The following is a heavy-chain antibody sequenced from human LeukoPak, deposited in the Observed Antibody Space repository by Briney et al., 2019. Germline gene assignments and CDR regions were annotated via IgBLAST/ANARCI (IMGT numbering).Heavy chain of an antibody. CDR3: ASRFCGSEDCFSSDTFHV. CDR2: LYSTGST. D-gene: IGHD2-21*02. V-gene: IGHV4-39*02. CDR1: GASIRSTKYY. J-gene: IGHJ3*01. Sequence: SETLSLTCGVSGASIRSTKYYWAWIRQPPGKGLEWMGTLYSTGSTYDNPPLKSRVTMSFDTSKNHFSLRLTSVTAADTAVDYCASRFCGSEDCFSSDTFHVWGEGIMVAVSS.